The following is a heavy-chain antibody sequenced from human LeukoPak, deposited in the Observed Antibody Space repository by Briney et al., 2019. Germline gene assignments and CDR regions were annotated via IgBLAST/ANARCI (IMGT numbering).Heavy chain of an antibody. Sequence: GGSLRLSCAASGFTFSSYGMHWVRQAPGKGLEWVGRIKSKTDGGTTDYAAPVKGRFTISRDDSKNTLYLQMNSLKTEDTAVYYCTTDSDYVRGWGQGALVTVSS. V-gene: IGHV3-15*01. J-gene: IGHJ4*02. CDR3: TTDSDYVRG. CDR2: IKSKTDGGTT. D-gene: IGHD5-12*01. CDR1: GFTFSSYG.